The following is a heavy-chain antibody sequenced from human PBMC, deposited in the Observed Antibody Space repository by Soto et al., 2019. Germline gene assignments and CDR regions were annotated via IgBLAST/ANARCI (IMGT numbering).Heavy chain of an antibody. Sequence: SETLSLTCAVYGGFVSSGSYYWSWIRQPPGKGLEWIGEMSHGGGTHFNPSLKSRVTISVDTSKNQFSLKMSSVTAADTALYYCARVELGTATTLPDDFDIRGPGPMVTL. CDR2: MSHGGGT. CDR3: ARVELGTATTLPDDFDI. CDR1: GGFVSSGSYY. V-gene: IGHV4-61*01. J-gene: IGHJ3*02. D-gene: IGHD1-1*01.